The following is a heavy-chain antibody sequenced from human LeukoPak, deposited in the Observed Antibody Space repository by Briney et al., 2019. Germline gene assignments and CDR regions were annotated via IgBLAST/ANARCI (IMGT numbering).Heavy chain of an antibody. Sequence: PGGSLRLSCAASGSTVSSNYMSWVRQAPGKGLEWVSVIYSGGSTYYADSVKGRFTISRDNSKNTLYLQMNSLRAEDTAVYYCARVGLRWGYSADFDYWGQGTLVTVSS. V-gene: IGHV3-53*01. D-gene: IGHD6-13*01. CDR3: ARVGLRWGYSADFDY. CDR1: GSTVSSNY. CDR2: IYSGGST. J-gene: IGHJ4*02.